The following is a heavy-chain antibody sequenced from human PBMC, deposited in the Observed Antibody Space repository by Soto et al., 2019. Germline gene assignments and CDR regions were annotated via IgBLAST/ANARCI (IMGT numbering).Heavy chain of an antibody. D-gene: IGHD6-19*01. J-gene: IGHJ5*02. V-gene: IGHV3-21*01. CDR2: ISSSSSYI. Sequence: GGSLRLSCAASGFTFSSYSMNWVRQAPGNGLEWVSSISSSSSYIYYADSVKGRFTISRDNAKNSLYLQMNSLRAEDTAVYYCARDRENSSGWYPGWFDPWGQGTLVTVSS. CDR1: GFTFSSYS. CDR3: ARDRENSSGWYPGWFDP.